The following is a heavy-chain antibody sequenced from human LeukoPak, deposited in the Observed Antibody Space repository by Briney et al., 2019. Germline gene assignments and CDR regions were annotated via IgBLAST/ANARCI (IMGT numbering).Heavy chain of an antibody. CDR1: GGSISAYY. CDR2: TYMSGNT. CDR3: AREPYCGSTSCFHMDV. D-gene: IGHD2-2*01. J-gene: IGHJ6*03. V-gene: IGHV4-4*07. Sequence: SETLSLTCTVSGGSISAYYRTWIRQPAGEGLEWIGRTYMSGNTHYNPSLKSRVTMSVDTSKNQFSLQLSSVTAADTAVYYCAREPYCGSTSCFHMDVWGKGATVTVSS.